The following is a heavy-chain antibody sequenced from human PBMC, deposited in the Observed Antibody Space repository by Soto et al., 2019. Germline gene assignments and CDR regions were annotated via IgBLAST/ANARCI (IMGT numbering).Heavy chain of an antibody. J-gene: IGHJ6*03. Sequence: SETLSLTCTVSGGSISSYYWSWIRQPPGKGLEWIGYIYYSGSTNYNPSLKSRVTISVDTSKNQFSLKLSSVTAADTAVYYCARAYYDILTGYYTDPAANYYMDVWGKGTTVTVSS. CDR3: ARAYYDILTGYYTDPAANYYMDV. V-gene: IGHV4-59*01. D-gene: IGHD3-9*01. CDR2: IYYSGST. CDR1: GGSISSYY.